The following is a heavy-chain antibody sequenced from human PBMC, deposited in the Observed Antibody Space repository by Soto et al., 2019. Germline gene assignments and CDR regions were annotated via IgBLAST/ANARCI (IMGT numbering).Heavy chain of an antibody. V-gene: IGHV4-59*01. Sequence: QVQLQEPGPGLEKASETLSLTCTVSGGSMSGYYWSWIRQPPGKGLEWIGFIYDSGTTNYNPSLQSRGTISIDTSKNQFSLKLTSVTAADTAVYYCARVSHIVVVPAVRGAFDIWGQGTMITVPS. CDR1: GGSMSGYY. CDR3: ARVSHIVVVPAVRGAFDI. J-gene: IGHJ3*02. D-gene: IGHD2-21*02. CDR2: IYDSGTT.